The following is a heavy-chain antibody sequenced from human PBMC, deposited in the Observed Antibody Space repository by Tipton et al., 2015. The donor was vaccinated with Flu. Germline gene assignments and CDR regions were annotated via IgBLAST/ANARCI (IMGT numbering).Heavy chain of an antibody. CDR1: GGSISRYY. V-gene: IGHV4-4*07. CDR3: ARCNRITTFGVVIRGGYFDL. J-gene: IGHJ2*01. CDR2: THTSGNT. Sequence: TLSLTCTVSGGSISRYYWSWIRQPVGKGPEWIGRTHTSGNTNYNSSFGSRLTMSVDTSKSQFSMTLTSVTVADTAVYYCARCNRITTFGVVIRGGYFDLWGRGTLVTVSS. D-gene: IGHD3-3*01.